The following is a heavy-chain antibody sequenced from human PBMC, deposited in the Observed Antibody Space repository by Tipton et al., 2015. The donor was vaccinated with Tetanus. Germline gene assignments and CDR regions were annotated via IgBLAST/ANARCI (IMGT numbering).Heavy chain of an antibody. CDR2: ITSTSSTM. Sequence: SLRLSCAASGFTLSSFHMSWVRQAPGKGLEWVSYITSTSSTMSYADSVKGRFTISRDNAKNSLFLQVDSLRDEDTAVYYCARDGGLSRWGRSFDYWGQGALVTVSS. CDR3: ARDGGLSRWGRSFDY. CDR1: GFTLSSFH. V-gene: IGHV3-48*02. J-gene: IGHJ4*02. D-gene: IGHD2-8*02.